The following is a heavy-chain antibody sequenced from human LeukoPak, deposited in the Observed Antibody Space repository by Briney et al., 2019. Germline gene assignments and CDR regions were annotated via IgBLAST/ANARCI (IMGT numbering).Heavy chain of an antibody. J-gene: IGHJ4*02. CDR3: ARGSSYSSSWYYYYFDY. CDR1: GFTFSSYS. V-gene: IGHV3-21*04. Sequence: GGSLSLSCAASGFTFSSYSKNWVRHPPGKGQERVWSVSISSSDITYSDPFMGRFTISRDNSKNTLYLQMNSLRAEDTAVYYSARGSSYSSSWYYYYFDYWGQGTLVTVSS. D-gene: IGHD6-13*01. CDR2: VSISSSDI.